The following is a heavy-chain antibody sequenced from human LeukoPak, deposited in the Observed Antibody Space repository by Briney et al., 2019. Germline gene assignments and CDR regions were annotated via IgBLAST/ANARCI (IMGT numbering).Heavy chain of an antibody. CDR1: GGTFSSYA. V-gene: IGHV1-2*06. CDR2: INPNSGGT. CDR3: ARDLGDFGDYLVGYY. J-gene: IGHJ4*02. Sequence: GSSVKVSCKASGGTFSSYAISWVRQAPGQGLEWMGRINPNSGGTNYAQKFQGRVTMTRDTSITTVYMELTRLRSDDTAVYYCARDLGDFGDYLVGYYWGQGTLVTVSS. D-gene: IGHD4-17*01.